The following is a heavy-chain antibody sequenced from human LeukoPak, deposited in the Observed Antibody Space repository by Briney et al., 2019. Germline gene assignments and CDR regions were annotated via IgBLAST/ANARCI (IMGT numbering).Heavy chain of an antibody. D-gene: IGHD3-10*01. V-gene: IGHV1-2*02. CDR2: INPNSGGT. Sequence: ASVKVSCKASGYTFTGYYMDWVRQAPGQGLEWMGWINPNSGGTNYAQKFQGRVTMTRDTSISTAYMELSRLRSDDTAVYYCARVEVLLWFGLDYWGQGTLVTVSS. CDR1: GYTFTGYY. CDR3: ARVEVLLWFGLDY. J-gene: IGHJ4*02.